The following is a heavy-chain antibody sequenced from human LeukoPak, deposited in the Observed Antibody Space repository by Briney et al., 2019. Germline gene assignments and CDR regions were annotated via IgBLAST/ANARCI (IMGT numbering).Heavy chain of an antibody. CDR2: IYPADSGT. V-gene: IGHV5-51*01. CDR1: GYRFTNYW. Sequence: GGPRQISCKGSGYRFTNYWIGGVRRMPGKGLEWMSIIYPADSGTTYTPSFQGQVTISADKSISTSYLQWSSLKASDSAMYYCASSLGYYGMDVWGQGTTVTVSS. CDR3: ASSLGYYGMDV. J-gene: IGHJ6*02.